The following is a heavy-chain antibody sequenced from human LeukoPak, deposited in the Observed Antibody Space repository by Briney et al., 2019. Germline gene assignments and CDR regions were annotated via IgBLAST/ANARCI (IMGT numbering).Heavy chain of an antibody. J-gene: IGHJ4*02. D-gene: IGHD1-26*01. V-gene: IGHV3-9*01. Sequence: PGGSLRLSCAASGFTFDDYAMHWVRQAPGKGLEWVSGISWNSGSIGYADSVKGRFTISRDNAKNSLYLQMNSLRAGDTALYYCAKDIAPRRVGATSGYFDYWGQGTLVTVSS. CDR1: GFTFDDYA. CDR3: AKDIAPRRVGATSGYFDY. CDR2: ISWNSGSI.